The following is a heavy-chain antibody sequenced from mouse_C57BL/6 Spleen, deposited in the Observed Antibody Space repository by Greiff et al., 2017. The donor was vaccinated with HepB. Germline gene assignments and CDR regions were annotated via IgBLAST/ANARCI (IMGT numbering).Heavy chain of an antibody. J-gene: IGHJ2*01. CDR2: ISSGGDYI. CDR3: TRGGGNSFDY. Sequence: EVNVVESGEGLVKPGGSLKLSCAASGFTFSSYAMSWVRQTPEKRLEWVAYISSGGDYIYYADTVKGRFTISRDNARNTLYLQMSSLKSEDTAMDYCTRGGGNSFDYWGQGTTLTVSS. V-gene: IGHV5-9-1*02. CDR1: GFTFSSYA.